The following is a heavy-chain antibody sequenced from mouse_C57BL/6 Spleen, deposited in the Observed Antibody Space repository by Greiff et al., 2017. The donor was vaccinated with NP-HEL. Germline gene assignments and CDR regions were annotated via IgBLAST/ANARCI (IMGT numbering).Heavy chain of an antibody. CDR3: ARGPLTLRYFDV. V-gene: IGHV5-17*01. D-gene: IGHD4-1*01. J-gene: IGHJ1*03. Sequence: EVQLVESGGGLVKPGGSLKLSCAASGFTFSDYGMHWVRQAPEQGLEWVAYISSGSSTIYYADTVKGRFTISRDNAKNTLFLQMTSLRSEDTAMYYCARGPLTLRYFDVWGTGTTVTVSS. CDR2: ISSGSSTI. CDR1: GFTFSDYG.